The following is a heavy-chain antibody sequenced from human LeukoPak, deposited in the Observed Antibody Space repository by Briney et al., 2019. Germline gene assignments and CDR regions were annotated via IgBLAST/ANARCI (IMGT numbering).Heavy chain of an antibody. Sequence: GGSLRLSCAASGFTFSSYGMHWVRQAPGKGLEWVSAFSGSGGSTYYANSVKGRFTISRDNSKNTLYLQMNSLRAEDTAVYYCATSGLSRFGFWGQGTLVTASS. J-gene: IGHJ4*02. CDR3: ATSGLSRFGF. D-gene: IGHD2/OR15-2a*01. V-gene: IGHV3-23*01. CDR2: FSGSGGST. CDR1: GFTFSSYG.